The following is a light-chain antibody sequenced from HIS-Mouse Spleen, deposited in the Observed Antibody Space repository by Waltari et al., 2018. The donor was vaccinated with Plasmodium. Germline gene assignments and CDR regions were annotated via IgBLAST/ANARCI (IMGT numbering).Light chain of an antibody. CDR1: NIGSKK. CDR2: RDS. CDR3: QVWDSSTV. J-gene: IGLJ3*02. Sequence: SYELTQPLSVSVALGQTARITCGGNNIGSKKVNWYQQKPGQAPVLVIYRDSNRPYGIPERFSGSNSGKTATLTISRAQAGDEADYYCQVWDSSTVFGGGTKLTVL. V-gene: IGLV3-9*01.